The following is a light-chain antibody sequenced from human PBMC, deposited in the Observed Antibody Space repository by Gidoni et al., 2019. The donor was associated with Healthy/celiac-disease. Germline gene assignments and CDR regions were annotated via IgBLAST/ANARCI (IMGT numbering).Light chain of an antibody. J-gene: IGKJ1*01. CDR2: LGS. CDR3: MQALQTPWT. V-gene: IGKV2-28*01. Sequence: DIVMTQSQLSLPVTPGEPASISCSSSHSLLHSNGYNYLDWYLQKPGQSPQLLIYLGSNRASGVPDRFSGSGSGTDFTLKISRVEAEDVGVYYCMQALQTPWTFGQGTKVEIK. CDR1: HSLLHSNGYNY.